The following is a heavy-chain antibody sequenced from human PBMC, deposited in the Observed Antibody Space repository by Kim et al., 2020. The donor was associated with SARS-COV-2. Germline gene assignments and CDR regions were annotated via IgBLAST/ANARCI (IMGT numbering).Heavy chain of an antibody. CDR1: GFTFSSYS. J-gene: IGHJ4*02. D-gene: IGHD2-15*01. CDR3: ARAGDIVVVVADRAFDY. V-gene: IGHV3-48*02. CDR2: ISSSSSTI. Sequence: GGSLRLSCAASGFTFSSYSMNWVRQAPGKGLEWVSYISSSSSTIYYADSVKGRFTISRDNAKNSLYLQMNSLRDEDTAVYYCARAGDIVVVVADRAFDYWGQGTLVTVSS.